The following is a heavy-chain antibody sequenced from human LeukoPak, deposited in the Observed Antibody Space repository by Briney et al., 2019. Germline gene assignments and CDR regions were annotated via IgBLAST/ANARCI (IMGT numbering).Heavy chain of an antibody. CDR1: GGSFSGYD. CDR3: ARQKGAVAGKRWFDP. CDR2: INHSGSA. D-gene: IGHD6-19*01. J-gene: IGHJ5*02. Sequence: SETLSLTCAVYGGSFSGYDWSWIRQPPGKGLEWIGEINHSGSANYNPSLKSRVTISVDTSKNQFSLKLSSVTAADTAVYYCARQKGAVAGKRWFDPWGQGTLVTVSS. V-gene: IGHV4-34*01.